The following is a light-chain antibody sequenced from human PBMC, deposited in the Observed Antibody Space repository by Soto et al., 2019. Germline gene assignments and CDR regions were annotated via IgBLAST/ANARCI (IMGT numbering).Light chain of an antibody. CDR3: GTWDSNLSAGGV. V-gene: IGLV1-51*01. J-gene: IGLJ1*01. Sequence: QSVLTQPPSVSAAPGQKVTISCAGSSSNIGKNYVYWYQQLPGTAPKLLIFDNNKRPSGIPDRFSGSKSGTSATLGITGLQTGDEADYYWGTWDSNLSAGGVFGTGTKRTVL. CDR1: SSNIGKNY. CDR2: DNN.